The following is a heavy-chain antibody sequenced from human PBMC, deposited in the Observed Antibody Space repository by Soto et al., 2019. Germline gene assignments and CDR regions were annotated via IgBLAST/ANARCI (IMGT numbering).Heavy chain of an antibody. Sequence: GGSLRLSCAVSGFTFSSYGMHWVRQAPGKGLEWVAVISYDGTNKYYADSVKGRFTISRDNSKNTLYLQMNSLRAEDTAVYYCAKDGDSGYPYYYYYYGMDVWGQGTTVTVSS. V-gene: IGHV3-30*18. CDR3: AKDGDSGYPYYYYYYGMDV. CDR2: ISYDGTNK. CDR1: GFTFSSYG. D-gene: IGHD5-12*01. J-gene: IGHJ6*02.